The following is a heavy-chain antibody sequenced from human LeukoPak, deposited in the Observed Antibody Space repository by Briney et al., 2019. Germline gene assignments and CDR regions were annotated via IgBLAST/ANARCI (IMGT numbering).Heavy chain of an antibody. CDR3: ARVSPGSGSYYRPEPYYFDY. CDR1: GGTFSSYA. V-gene: IGHV1-69*05. CDR2: IIPIFGTA. J-gene: IGHJ4*02. D-gene: IGHD3-10*01. Sequence: ASVKVSCKASGGTFSSYAISWVRQAPGQGLEWMGGIIPIFGTANYAQKFQGRVTITTEESTSTAYMELSSLRSEDTAVYYCARVSPGSGSYYRPEPYYFDYRGQGTLVTVSS.